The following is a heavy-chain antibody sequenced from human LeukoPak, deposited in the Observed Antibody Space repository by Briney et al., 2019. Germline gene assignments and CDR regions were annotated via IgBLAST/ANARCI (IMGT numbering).Heavy chain of an antibody. J-gene: IGHJ4*02. V-gene: IGHV1-69*05. CDR2: IIPIFGTA. D-gene: IGHD3-22*01. Sequence: SVKVSCKASGGTFSSYAISWVRQAPGQGLEWMGGIIPIFGTANYAQKFQGRVTITTDESTSTAYMELSSLRSEDTAVYYCARVTIGYYDRSGYYGWWGQGTLVTISS. CDR1: GGTFSSYA. CDR3: ARVTIGYYDRSGYYGW.